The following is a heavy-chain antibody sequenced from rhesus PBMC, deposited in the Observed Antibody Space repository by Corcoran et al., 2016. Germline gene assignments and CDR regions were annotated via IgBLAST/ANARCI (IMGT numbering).Heavy chain of an antibody. J-gene: IGHJ4*01. D-gene: IGHD6-13*01. CDR2: ISGRSGCT. Sequence: QVQLQESGPGLVKPSETLSLTCAVSGGSISSSNWWSWIRQPPGKGLEWIGAISGRSGCTTYNPSLRVRVTISTDTSKNQFSLKLSSMTAAGTAVYYCARDKGIANFDCWGQGVLVTVSS. CDR3: ARDKGIANFDC. V-gene: IGHV4-65*01. CDR1: GGSISSSNW.